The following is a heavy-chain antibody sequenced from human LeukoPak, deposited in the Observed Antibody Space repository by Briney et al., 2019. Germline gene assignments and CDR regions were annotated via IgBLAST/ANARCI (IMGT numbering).Heavy chain of an antibody. D-gene: IGHD3-16*01. V-gene: IGHV3-30*18. Sequence: GGSLRLSCAASGFTFSSNAMHWVRQAPGKGLEWVAVISRDGSDKYYPDSVKGRFTISRDNSKNTLFLQMNSLRTEDTAAYYCAKDWGYASGTYLDSWGQGTLVTVSS. CDR3: AKDWGYASGTYLDS. J-gene: IGHJ4*02. CDR1: GFTFSSNA. CDR2: ISRDGSDK.